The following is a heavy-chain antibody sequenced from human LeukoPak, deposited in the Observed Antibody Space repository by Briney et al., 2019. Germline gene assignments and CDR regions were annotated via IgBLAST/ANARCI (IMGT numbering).Heavy chain of an antibody. Sequence: GGSLRLSCAASGFTFSSYSMNWVRQAPGKGLEWVSYISSSSSTIYYADSVKGRFTISRDNAKNSLYLQMNSLRAEDTAVYYCARDGDPYYDYVWGSDYWGQGTLVTVSS. D-gene: IGHD3-16*01. V-gene: IGHV3-48*01. CDR1: GFTFSSYS. CDR3: ARDGDPYYDYVWGSDY. J-gene: IGHJ4*02. CDR2: ISSSSSTI.